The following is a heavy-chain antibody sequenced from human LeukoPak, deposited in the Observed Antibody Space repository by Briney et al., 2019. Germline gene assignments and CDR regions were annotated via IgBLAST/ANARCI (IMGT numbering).Heavy chain of an antibody. J-gene: IGHJ5*02. CDR2: IYGSGST. D-gene: IGHD1-26*01. V-gene: IGHV4-59*08. CDR3: ARNVGYYPHDT. Sequence: PSETLSLTCTVSGDSLSSHYWSWIRQPPGKGLEWIGYIYGSGSTNYDPSLRSRVTISEDTSKNQFSLKLTSVTAADTAMYYCARNVGYYPHDTWGQGTLVTVSS. CDR1: GDSLSSHY.